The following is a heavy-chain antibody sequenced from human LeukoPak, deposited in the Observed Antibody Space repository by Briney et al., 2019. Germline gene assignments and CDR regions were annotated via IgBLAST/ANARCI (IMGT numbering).Heavy chain of an antibody. V-gene: IGHV3-30*04. J-gene: IGHJ4*02. CDR2: ISYDGSNK. CDR1: GFTFSSYA. D-gene: IGHD3-22*01. CDR3: ARDVDSSGYYYFGY. Sequence: GGSLRLSCAASGFTFSSYAMHWVRQAPGKGLEWVAVISYDGSNKYYADSVKGRFTISRDKSKNTLYLQMNSLRAEDTAVYYCARDVDSSGYYYFGYWGQGTLVTVSS.